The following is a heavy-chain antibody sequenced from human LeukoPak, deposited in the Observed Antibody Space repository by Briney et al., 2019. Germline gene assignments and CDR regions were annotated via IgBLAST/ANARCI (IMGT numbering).Heavy chain of an antibody. J-gene: IGHJ4*02. Sequence: GESLKISCQGSGYSFNTYWIGWVRQMPGKGLEWMGIIYPGDSDTRYSPSFQGQVTISADKSISTAYLQWSSLKASDTAMYYCARLFQGDDCSGWIDYWGQGTLVTVSS. D-gene: IGHD3-22*01. CDR2: IYPGDSDT. V-gene: IGHV5-51*01. CDR1: GYSFNTYW. CDR3: ARLFQGDDCSGWIDY.